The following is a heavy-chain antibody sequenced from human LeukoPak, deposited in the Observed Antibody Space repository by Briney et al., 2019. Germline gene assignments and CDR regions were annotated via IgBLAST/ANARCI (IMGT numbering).Heavy chain of an antibody. Sequence: GRSLRLSCEAFGFPFSSYAMHWVRQAPGKGLEWVSVISHDGSSEYYADSVKGRFTISRDNSRNTLNLQMNSLRTEGTAVYYCVRGRSGSYYSSFDYWGQGTLGSVSS. J-gene: IGHJ4*02. D-gene: IGHD1-26*01. CDR2: ISHDGSSE. CDR3: VRGRSGSYYSSFDY. V-gene: IGHV3-30*01. CDR1: GFPFSSYA.